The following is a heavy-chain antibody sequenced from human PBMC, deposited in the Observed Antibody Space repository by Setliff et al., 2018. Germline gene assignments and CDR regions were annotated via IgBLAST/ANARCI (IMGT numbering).Heavy chain of an antibody. CDR2: IHASGSP. CDR3: ARDPHYDPTYSLPGHAFDF. D-gene: IGHD3-22*01. V-gene: IGHV4-4*07. Sequence: NPSETLSLTCTVSGGSVSPYFWSWIRQPPGKGLEWIGRIHASGSPDYNPSFKSRVTISRDTSTNQFALKLTSATAADTAVYYCARDPHYDPTYSLPGHAFDFWGQGIMVTVSS. J-gene: IGHJ3*01. CDR1: GGSVSPYF.